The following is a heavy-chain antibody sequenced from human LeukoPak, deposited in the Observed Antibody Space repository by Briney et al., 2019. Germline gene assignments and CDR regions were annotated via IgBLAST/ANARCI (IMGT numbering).Heavy chain of an antibody. CDR3: ARAGHRVTTRYYFDY. CDR1: GGSISSGGYY. D-gene: IGHD3-3*01. Sequence: PSETLSLTCTVSGGSISSGGYYWSWIRQHPGKGLEWIGYIYYSGSTYYNPSLKSRVTISVDTSKNQFSLKLSSVTAADTAVYYCARAGHRVTTRYYFDYWGQGTLVTVSS. J-gene: IGHJ4*02. V-gene: IGHV4-31*03. CDR2: IYYSGST.